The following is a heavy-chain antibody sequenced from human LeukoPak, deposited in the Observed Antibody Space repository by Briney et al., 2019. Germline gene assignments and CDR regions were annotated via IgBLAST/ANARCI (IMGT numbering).Heavy chain of an antibody. CDR1: VGTFTIHT. V-gene: IGHV1-69*02. CDR3: ANDDTSGYYQA. J-gene: IGHJ4*02. Sequence: SVKVSCKASVGTFTIHTITWVRQAPGQGLEWMGRIIPVVGTHYAQKFQGRATITADKSTSTAYMELSSLRSDDTAVYYCANDDTSGYYQAWGQGTLVTVSS. CDR2: IIPVVGT. D-gene: IGHD3-22*01.